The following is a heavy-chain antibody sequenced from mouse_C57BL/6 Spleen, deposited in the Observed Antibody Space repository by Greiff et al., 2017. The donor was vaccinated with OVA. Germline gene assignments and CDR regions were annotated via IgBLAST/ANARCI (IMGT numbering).Heavy chain of an antibody. CDR3: ERSNWDAVDY. D-gene: IGHD4-1*01. Sequence: EVQVVESGADLVKPGGSLKLSCAASGFTFSDYGMHWVRQAPEKGLEWVAYICTGSSTIYYADTVQGRFTISRDTANNTLYLQMTSLRSEVTAMYYCERSNWDAVDYWGQGTTLTVSS. J-gene: IGHJ2*01. CDR1: GFTFSDYG. V-gene: IGHV5-17*01. CDR2: ICTGSSTI.